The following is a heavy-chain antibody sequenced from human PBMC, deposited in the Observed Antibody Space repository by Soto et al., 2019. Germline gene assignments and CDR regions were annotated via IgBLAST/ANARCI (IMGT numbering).Heavy chain of an antibody. CDR3: AGTYYDFRSGYSGWFDP. CDR1: GGSISSYY. J-gene: IGHJ5*02. V-gene: IGHV4-59*08. CDR2: IYYSGST. D-gene: IGHD3-3*01. Sequence: SETLSLTCTFSGGSISSYYWSLIRQPSGKGLEWIGYIYYSGSTNYNPSLKSRVTISVDTSKNQFSLKLSSVTAADTAVYYCAGTYYDFRSGYSGWFDPWGQGTLVTVSS.